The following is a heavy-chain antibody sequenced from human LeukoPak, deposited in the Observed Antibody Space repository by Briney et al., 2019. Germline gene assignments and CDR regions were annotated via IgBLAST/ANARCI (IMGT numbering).Heavy chain of an antibody. CDR1: GGSISSYY. CDR3: ARGPSPLG. D-gene: IGHD7-27*01. CDR2: IYYSGST. Sequence: KASETLSLTCTVSGGSISSYYWSWIRQPPGKGLEWIGYIYYSGSTNYNPSLKSRVTISVDTSKNQFSLKLSSVTAADTAVYYCARGPSPLGWGQGTLVTVSS. V-gene: IGHV4-59*12. J-gene: IGHJ4*02.